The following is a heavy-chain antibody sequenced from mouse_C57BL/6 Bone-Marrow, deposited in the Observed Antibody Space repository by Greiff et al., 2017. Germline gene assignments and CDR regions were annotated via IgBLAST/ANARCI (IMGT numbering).Heavy chain of an antibody. D-gene: IGHD1-1*01. V-gene: IGHV1-54*01. CDR2: INPGSGGT. J-gene: IGHJ1*03. CDR3: ARVIYYYGSSYVYWYFDV. Sequence: QVQLQQSGAELVRPGTSVKVSCKASGYAFTNYLIEWVEQRPGQGLEWIGVINPGSGGTNYNEKFKGKATLTADKSSSTAYMQLSSLTSEDSAVYFCARVIYYYGSSYVYWYFDVWGTGTTVTVSS. CDR1: GYAFTNYL.